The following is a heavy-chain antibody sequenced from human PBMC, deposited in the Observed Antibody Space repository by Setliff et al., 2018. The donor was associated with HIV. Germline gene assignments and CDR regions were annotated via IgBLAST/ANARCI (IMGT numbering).Heavy chain of an antibody. V-gene: IGHV1-69*05. CDR3: ANMDLAMVTPGDDY. J-gene: IGHJ4*02. CDR1: GDIFSSYA. D-gene: IGHD5-18*01. Sequence: SVKVSCKASGDIFSSYAISWVRQAPGQGLEWMGGILPIFHTTKYAQKFQGRVTITTDESMTTAYMELSSLRSEDTAMYYCANMDLAMVTPGDDYWGQGTLVTVSS. CDR2: ILPIFHTT.